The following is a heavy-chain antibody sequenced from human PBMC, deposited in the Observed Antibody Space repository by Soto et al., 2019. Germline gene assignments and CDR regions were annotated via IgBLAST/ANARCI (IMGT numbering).Heavy chain of an antibody. D-gene: IGHD3-3*01. J-gene: IGHJ6*02. Sequence: PGGSLRLSCAASGFTFSSFGMHWVRQAPGKGLEWVSLIWYDGSKKSYGDSVKGRFTIPRDNSRNTVYLQMNGLRADDTAVYYCARDASYYSLWSGYYPSRNGMDVWGQGTTVTVSS. CDR3: ARDASYYSLWSGYYPSRNGMDV. CDR2: IWYDGSKK. CDR1: GFTFSSFG. V-gene: IGHV3-33*01.